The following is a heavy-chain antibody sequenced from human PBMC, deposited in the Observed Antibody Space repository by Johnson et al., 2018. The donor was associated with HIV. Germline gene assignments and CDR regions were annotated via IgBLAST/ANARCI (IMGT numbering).Heavy chain of an antibody. CDR2: FSGSGGST. CDR1: GFTFDDYA. J-gene: IGHJ3*02. CDR3: ATRAFTTMAEDDAFDI. D-gene: IGHD5-18*01. V-gene: IGHV3-23*04. Sequence: MLLVESGGGLVQPGRSLRLSCAASGFTFDDYAMHWVRQAPGKGLEWVSAFSGSGGSTYYADSVKGRFTISRDNSKNTLDLQMNSLRAEDTAVYYCATRAFTTMAEDDAFDIWGQGTMVTVSS.